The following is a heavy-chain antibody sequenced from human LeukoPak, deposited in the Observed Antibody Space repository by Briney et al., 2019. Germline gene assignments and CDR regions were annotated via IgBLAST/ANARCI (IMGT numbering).Heavy chain of an antibody. CDR2: IYYSGST. D-gene: IGHD3-10*01. CDR3: ARHESGSGSYSWFDP. Sequence: PSETLSLTCAVYGGSFSGYYWSWIRQPPGKGLEWIGSIYYSGSTYYNPSLKSRVTISVDTSKNQFSLKLSSVTAADTAVYYCARHESGSGSYSWFDPWGQGTLVTVSS. V-gene: IGHV4-34*01. J-gene: IGHJ5*02. CDR1: GGSFSGYY.